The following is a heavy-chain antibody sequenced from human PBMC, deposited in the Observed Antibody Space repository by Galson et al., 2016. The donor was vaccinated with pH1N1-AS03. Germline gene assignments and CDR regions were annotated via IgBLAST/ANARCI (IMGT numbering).Heavy chain of an antibody. CDR2: NKPKRGGT. CDR1: GDIVTDYS. D-gene: IGHD3/OR15-3a*01. V-gene: IGHV1-2*02. J-gene: IGHJ4*02. CDR3: ARGYNVWTAFDY. Sequence: SAKDCCQASGDIVTDYSIHWVRQAAGHGVEWMGWNKPKRGGTKFDQKFQGRATMTRDTTINTLYMELSSLRSDDTAIYFCARGYNVWTAFDYWGQGTLCTVSS.